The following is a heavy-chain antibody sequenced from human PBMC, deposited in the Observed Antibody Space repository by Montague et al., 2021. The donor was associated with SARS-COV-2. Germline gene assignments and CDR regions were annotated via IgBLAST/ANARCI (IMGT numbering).Heavy chain of an antibody. V-gene: IGHV4-59*12. J-gene: IGHJ4*02. Sequence: SETLSLTCTVSGGSISSYYWSWIRQPPGKGLEWIGYLYYSGSTNYNPSLESRVAISVDTSKNQFSLSLTSVTAADTALYYCAGPVGGSYYCADYYFDSWGPGTLVAVSS. CDR3: AGPVGGSYYCADYYFDS. D-gene: IGHD1-26*01. CDR1: GGSISSYY. CDR2: LYYSGST.